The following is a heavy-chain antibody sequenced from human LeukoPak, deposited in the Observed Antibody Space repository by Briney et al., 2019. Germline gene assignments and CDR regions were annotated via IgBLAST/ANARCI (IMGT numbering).Heavy chain of an antibody. V-gene: IGHV3-33*01. J-gene: IGHJ1*01. CDR3: ARALSYSSGWYGVFQH. D-gene: IGHD6-19*01. CDR1: GFTFSSYG. CDR2: IWYDGSNK. Sequence: GGSLRLSCAASGFTFSSYGMHWVRQAPGKGLEWVAVIWYDGSNKYYADSVKGRFTISRDNSKNTLYLQMNSLRAEDTAVYYCARALSYSSGWYGVFQHWDQGTLVTVSS.